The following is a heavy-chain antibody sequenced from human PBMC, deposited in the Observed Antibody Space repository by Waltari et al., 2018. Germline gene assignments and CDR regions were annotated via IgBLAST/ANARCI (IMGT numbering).Heavy chain of an antibody. J-gene: IGHJ4*02. CDR1: GFSFGSDA. CDR3: AKPFYNWDDPLDS. Sequence: EVQLLESGGDFVQPGGSLRLSCAISGFSFGSDAINWVRLAPGTGLGWVAAISVSDDTYYALSVNGRFTISRDTSRNTVYLHMNSRRAEDTAVYYCAKPFYNWDDPLDSWGQGTLVTVSS. V-gene: IGHV3-23*01. D-gene: IGHD1-20*01. CDR2: ISVSDDT.